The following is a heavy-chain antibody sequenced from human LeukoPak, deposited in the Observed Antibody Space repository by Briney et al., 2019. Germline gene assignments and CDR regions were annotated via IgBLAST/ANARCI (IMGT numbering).Heavy chain of an antibody. CDR3: ARGEQDCSSTSCYASGY. CDR1: GFTFSRYW. Sequence: GGSLRLSCAASGFTFSRYWMRWVRQARGKRVEWVANIKKDGREKYYVDSVKGRFTISRDNAKNSLYLQMNSLRAEDTAVYYCARGEQDCSSTSCYASGYWGQGTLVTVSS. J-gene: IGHJ4*02. D-gene: IGHD2-2*01. V-gene: IGHV3-7*03. CDR2: IKKDGREK.